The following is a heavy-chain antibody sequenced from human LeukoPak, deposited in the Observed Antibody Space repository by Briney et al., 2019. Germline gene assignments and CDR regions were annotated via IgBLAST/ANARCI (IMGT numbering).Heavy chain of an antibody. Sequence: AASVTVSCTASGYTFTSYAMHWVRQAPGQRLEWMGWINAGNGNTKYSQKFQGRVTITRDTSASTAYMELSSLRSEDTAVYYCARDGVGATIDYWGQGTLVTVSS. J-gene: IGHJ4*02. CDR2: INAGNGNT. D-gene: IGHD1-26*01. CDR3: ARDGVGATIDY. V-gene: IGHV1-3*01. CDR1: GYTFTSYA.